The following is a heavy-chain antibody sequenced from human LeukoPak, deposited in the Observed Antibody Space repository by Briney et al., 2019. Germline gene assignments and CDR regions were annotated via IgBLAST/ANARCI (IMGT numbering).Heavy chain of an antibody. D-gene: IGHD3-3*01. CDR2: IDWDDDK. CDR3: ARKSGHDAFDI. CDR1: GFSLSTSGMC. V-gene: IGHV2-70*01. Sequence: SGPTLVNPTQTLTLTCNLSGFSLSTSGMCVSWIRHPPGKALEWLALIDWDDDKYYSTSLKTRLTISKDTSKNQVALTMTNMDPVDTATYYCARKSGHDAFDIWGQGTMVTVSS. J-gene: IGHJ3*02.